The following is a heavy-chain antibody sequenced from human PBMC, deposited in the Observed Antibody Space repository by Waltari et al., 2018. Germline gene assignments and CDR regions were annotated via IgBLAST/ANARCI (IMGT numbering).Heavy chain of an antibody. Sequence: QLVESGGGVVQPGGSLRLSCAASGFTFSSFGMHWVPQAPGKGLEWVTFIRYDGSNKYYADSVKGRFIISRDNSKNTVYLQMNSLRPEDAAVYYCAKGSGSYEGFDPWGQGTLVTVSS. CDR2: IRYDGSNK. D-gene: IGHD1-26*01. CDR3: AKGSGSYEGFDP. V-gene: IGHV3-30*02. CDR1: GFTFSSFG. J-gene: IGHJ5*02.